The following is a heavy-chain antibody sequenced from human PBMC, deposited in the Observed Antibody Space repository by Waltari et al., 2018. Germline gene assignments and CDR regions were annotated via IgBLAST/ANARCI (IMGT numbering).Heavy chain of an antibody. Sequence: EVQLVESGGVLVHPGGSLRLSCAASGFTFSNFWLHWFRQAPGKGLVWVSRSDSGGSDTSYAGSVKGRFTISRDNTKNTLYLQMNSLRGEDTGVYYCARDLYDTGSGDYPGRDFWGQGTLVTVAS. CDR1: GFTFSNFW. V-gene: IGHV3-74*01. D-gene: IGHD1-26*01. CDR2: SDSGGSDT. J-gene: IGHJ4*02. CDR3: ARDLYDTGSGDYPGRDF.